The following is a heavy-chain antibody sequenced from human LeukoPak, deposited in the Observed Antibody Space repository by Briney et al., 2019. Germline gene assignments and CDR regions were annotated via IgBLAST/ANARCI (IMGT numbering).Heavy chain of an antibody. V-gene: IGHV3-23*01. Sequence: PGGSLRLSCAASGFTFSSYAMSWVRQAPGKGLEWVSAISGSGGSTYYADSVKGRFTISRDNSKNTLYLQMNSLRAEDTAVYYCAKDNAWGTKLLGAFDIWGQGTMVTVSS. CDR2: ISGSGGST. CDR3: AKDNAWGTKLLGAFDI. CDR1: GFTFSSYA. J-gene: IGHJ3*02. D-gene: IGHD3-16*01.